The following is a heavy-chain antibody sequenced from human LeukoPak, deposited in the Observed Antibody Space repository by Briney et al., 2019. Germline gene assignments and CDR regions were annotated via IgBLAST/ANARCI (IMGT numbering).Heavy chain of an antibody. CDR2: IYTGGST. J-gene: IGHJ6*02. CDR3: SGQLANCAMDV. V-gene: IGHV4-4*07. D-gene: IGHD1-1*01. Sequence: SENLSLNCTVSGGSINTYYWSWIRQPAGKGLEWIGRIYTGGSTIYNPSLRSRVSMLVDTSKNQFSLKLNSVTAADTAMYYCSGQLANCAMDVWGQGTTVTVSS. CDR1: GGSINTYY.